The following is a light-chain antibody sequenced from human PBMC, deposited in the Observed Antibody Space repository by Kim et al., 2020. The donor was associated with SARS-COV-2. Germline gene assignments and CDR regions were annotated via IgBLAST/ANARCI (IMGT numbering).Light chain of an antibody. V-gene: IGLV4-69*01. CDR1: AANYA. CDR3: QTWDTGIRV. Sequence: QLVLTQAPSASASLGASVKLTCTLSAANYAIAWHQQQPGKGPRFLLKVNSDGTHDKADGVPDRFSGSSSGAERYLTISSLQSEDEAAYYCQTWDTGIRVFGGGTKVTVL. CDR2: VNSDGTH. J-gene: IGLJ3*02.